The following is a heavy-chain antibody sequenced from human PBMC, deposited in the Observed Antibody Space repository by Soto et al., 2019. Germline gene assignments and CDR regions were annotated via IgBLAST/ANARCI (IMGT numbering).Heavy chain of an antibody. D-gene: IGHD3-10*01. CDR1: GFTFSSYA. V-gene: IGHV3-23*01. CDR2: ISGSGGST. Sequence: GGSLRLSCAASGFTFSSYAMSWVRQAPGKGLEWVSAISGSGGSTYYADSVKGRFTISRDNSKNTLYLQMNSPRAEDTAVYYCAKLGRGSGSWYFGYWGQGTLVTVSS. CDR3: AKLGRGSGSWYFGY. J-gene: IGHJ4*02.